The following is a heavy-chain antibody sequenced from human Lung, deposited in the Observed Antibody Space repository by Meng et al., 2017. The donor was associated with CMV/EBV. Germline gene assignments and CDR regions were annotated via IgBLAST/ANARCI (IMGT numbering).Heavy chain of an antibody. CDR3: ARGFHGTVDY. V-gene: IGHV4-38-2*02. Sequence: GSLRLXCTVSGYSINSGYYWGWIRQPPGKGLEWIGSVYKSGTTYYKPSLKSRVTISLETSKNQFSLKLSSVTAADTAVYYCARGFHGTVDYWGQGTLVTVSS. CDR2: VYKSGTT. J-gene: IGHJ4*02. CDR1: GYSINSGYY.